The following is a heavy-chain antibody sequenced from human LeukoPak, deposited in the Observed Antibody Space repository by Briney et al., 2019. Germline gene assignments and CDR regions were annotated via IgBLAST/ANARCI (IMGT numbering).Heavy chain of an antibody. CDR1: GGSISSGSYY. Sequence: SETLSLTCTVSGGSISSGSYYWSWIRQPAGKGLEWIGRIYTSGSTNYNPSLKSRVTISVDTSKNQFSLKLSSVTAADTAVYYCASRDGYAGRGYWGQGTLVTVSS. V-gene: IGHV4-61*02. J-gene: IGHJ4*02. CDR2: IYTSGST. CDR3: ASRDGYAGRGY. D-gene: IGHD5-24*01.